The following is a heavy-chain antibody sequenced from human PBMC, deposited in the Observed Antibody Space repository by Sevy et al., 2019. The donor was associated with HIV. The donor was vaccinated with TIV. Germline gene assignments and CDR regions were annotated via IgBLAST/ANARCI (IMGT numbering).Heavy chain of an antibody. V-gene: IGHV1-24*01. CDR3: APTQDYYDNSGDPFDY. D-gene: IGHD3-22*01. CDR2: FDPEDGET. CDR1: GYTLTKLS. J-gene: IGHJ4*02. Sequence: ASVQVSCKVSGYTLTKLSMHWVRQAPGKGLEWMGSFDPEDGETIHAQRFQGRLSMTEDTSTETAYMEMSSLNSEDTAVYYCAPTQDYYDNSGDPFDYWGQGSLVTVSS.